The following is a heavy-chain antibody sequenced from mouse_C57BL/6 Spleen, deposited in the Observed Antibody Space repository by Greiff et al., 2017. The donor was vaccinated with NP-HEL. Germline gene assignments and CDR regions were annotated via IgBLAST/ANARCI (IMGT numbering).Heavy chain of an antibody. Sequence: VKLQQSGAELARPGASVKLSCKASGYTFTSYGISWVKQRTGQGLEWIGEVYPRSGNTYYNEKFKGKATLTADKSSSTAYMELRSLTSEDSAVYFCARSPHYYGSSLYAMDYWGQGTSVTVSS. V-gene: IGHV1-81*01. CDR1: GYTFTSYG. J-gene: IGHJ4*01. CDR3: ARSPHYYGSSLYAMDY. D-gene: IGHD1-1*01. CDR2: VYPRSGNT.